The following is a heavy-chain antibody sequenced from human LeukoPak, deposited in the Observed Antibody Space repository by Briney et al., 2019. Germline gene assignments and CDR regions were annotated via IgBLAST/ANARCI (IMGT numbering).Heavy chain of an antibody. Sequence: GGSLRLSCAASGFTFSSYAMHWVRQAPGKGLEWVAVISYDGSNKYYADSVKGRFTTSRDNSKNMLYLQMNSLKAEDTAIYYCARAHSSSDYFDCWGQGILVIVSS. J-gene: IGHJ4*02. V-gene: IGHV3-30*14. CDR3: ARAHSSSDYFDC. CDR2: ISYDGSNK. D-gene: IGHD6-19*01. CDR1: GFTFSSYA.